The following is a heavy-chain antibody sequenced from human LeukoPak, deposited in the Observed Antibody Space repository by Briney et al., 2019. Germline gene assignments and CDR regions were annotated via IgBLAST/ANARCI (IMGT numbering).Heavy chain of an antibody. J-gene: IGHJ4*02. Sequence: GGSLRLSCAASGFSVSDNYISWVRQAPGKGLEWVSIIYNDGSTYYADSVKGRFTISRDNSKNTLSLQMNSLRAEDTAVYYCARGPWGGYYDSSGYSWGLGTLVTVSS. V-gene: IGHV3-66*01. D-gene: IGHD3-22*01. CDR1: GFSVSDNY. CDR2: IYNDGST. CDR3: ARGPWGGYYDSSGYS.